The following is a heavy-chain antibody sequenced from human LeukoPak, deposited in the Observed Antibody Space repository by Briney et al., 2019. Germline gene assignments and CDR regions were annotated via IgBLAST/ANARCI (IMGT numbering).Heavy chain of an antibody. CDR2: IYYSGST. D-gene: IGHD1-20*01. Sequence: PSETLSLTCTVSGGSISTYYWSWIRQPPGKGLEWIGYIYYSGSTNYNPSLKSRVTISVDTSKNQFSLKLSSVTAADTAVYYRARDYNWSYFDYWGQGTLVTVSS. J-gene: IGHJ4*02. V-gene: IGHV4-59*01. CDR3: ARDYNWSYFDY. CDR1: GGSISTYY.